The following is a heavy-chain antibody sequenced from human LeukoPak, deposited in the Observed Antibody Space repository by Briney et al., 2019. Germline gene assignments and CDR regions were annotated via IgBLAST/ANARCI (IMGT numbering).Heavy chain of an antibody. J-gene: IGHJ6*02. V-gene: IGHV3-7*03. CDR2: INHNGNVN. CDR1: GFTFSNSW. D-gene: IGHD3-16*01. Sequence: GGSLRLSCVASGFTFSNSWMYWVRQAPGKGQEWVASINHNGNVNYYVDSVKGRFTISRDNAKNSLYLQMSNLRAEDTAVYFCARGGGLDVWGQGATVTVSS. CDR3: ARGGGLDV.